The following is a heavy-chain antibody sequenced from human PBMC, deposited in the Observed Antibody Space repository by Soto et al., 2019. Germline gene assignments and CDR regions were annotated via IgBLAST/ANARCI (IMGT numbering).Heavy chain of an antibody. CDR3: ARVTRFPDAFDI. CDR2: INHNGDS. V-gene: IGHV4-34*01. Sequence: QVHLPQWGAGLLKPSETLSLTCGVYGGSFGTSYWAWIRQSPEKGLEWIGEINHNGDSNYNPSLNMRVTISLDMSENQFSLKRPPVAAADTAVYYCARVTRFPDAFDIWGQGTPVIVSS. J-gene: IGHJ3*02. CDR1: GGSFGTSY.